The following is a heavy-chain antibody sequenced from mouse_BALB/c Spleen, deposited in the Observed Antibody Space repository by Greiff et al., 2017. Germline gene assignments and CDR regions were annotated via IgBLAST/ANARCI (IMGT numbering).Heavy chain of an antibody. J-gene: IGHJ1*01. CDR1: GFTFTDYY. CDR2: IRNKANGYTT. CDR3: ARKKLGQGDWYFDV. D-gene: IGHD4-1*01. V-gene: IGHV7-3*02. Sequence: EVKLQESGGGLVQPGGSLRLSCATSGFTFTDYYMSWVRQPPGKALEWLGFIRNKANGYTTEYSASVKGRFTIYRDNSQSILYLKMNTLRAEDSATYYCARKKLGQGDWYFDVWGAGTTVTVSS.